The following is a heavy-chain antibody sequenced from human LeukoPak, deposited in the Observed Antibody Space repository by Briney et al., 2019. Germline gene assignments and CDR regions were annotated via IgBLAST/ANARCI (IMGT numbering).Heavy chain of an antibody. J-gene: IGHJ4*02. CDR3: ARDGAPVYSSSWYGYFDY. D-gene: IGHD6-13*01. V-gene: IGHV1-2*02. CDR2: INPNSGGT. Sequence: ASVKVSCKASGYTFTGYYMHWVRQAPGQGLEWMGWINPNSGGTNYAQKFQGRVTMTRDTSISTAYMELSRLRSDDTAVYYCARDGAPVYSSSWYGYFDYWGQGTLVTVSS. CDR1: GYTFTGYY.